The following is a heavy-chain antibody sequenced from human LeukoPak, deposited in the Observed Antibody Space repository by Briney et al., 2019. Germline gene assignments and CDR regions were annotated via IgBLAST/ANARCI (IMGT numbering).Heavy chain of an antibody. J-gene: IGHJ4*02. CDR3: ERSPTYYYYSSGYYDY. V-gene: IGHV3-7*01. D-gene: IGHD3-22*01. Sequence: QPGGSLILSCAASGFTFGSYWMSWVRQAPGEGLEWGANIKQDGSEKYYVVSGKGRFTIARDNAKSLLDLQMNSLRAEDTAVYYCERSPTYYYYSSGYYDYWAQGTLVTVSS. CDR1: GFTFGSYW. CDR2: IKQDGSEK.